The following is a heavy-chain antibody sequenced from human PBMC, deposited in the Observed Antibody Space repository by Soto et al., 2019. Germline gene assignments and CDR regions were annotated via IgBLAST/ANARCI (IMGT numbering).Heavy chain of an antibody. CDR1: GFTFSSYA. CDR3: ARDLMRDGHFDY. D-gene: IGHD2-8*01. CDR2: ISYDGSNK. V-gene: IGHV3-30-3*01. J-gene: IGHJ4*02. Sequence: QVQLVESGGGVVQPGRSLRLSCAASGFTFSSYAMHWVRQAPGKGLEWVAVISYDGSNKYYADSVKGRFTISRDNSKNTLYMQMNSLRAEDTAVYYCARDLMRDGHFDYWGQGNLVTVSS.